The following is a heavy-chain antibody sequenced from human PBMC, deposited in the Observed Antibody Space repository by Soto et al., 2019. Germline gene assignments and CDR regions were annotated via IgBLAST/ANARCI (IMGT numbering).Heavy chain of an antibody. CDR3: ARMGVGATTSDY. D-gene: IGHD1-26*01. CDR2: IYYSGST. CDR1: GGSLSSGDYY. V-gene: IGHV4-30-4*01. J-gene: IGHJ4*02. Sequence: QVQLQESGPGLVKPSQTLSLTCTVSGGSLSSGDYYWRWIRQPPGKGLEWIGYIYYSGSTYYNQSLKSRVTISVDTSKNKFSLKLSSVTAADTAVYYCARMGVGATTSDYWGQGTLVTVSS.